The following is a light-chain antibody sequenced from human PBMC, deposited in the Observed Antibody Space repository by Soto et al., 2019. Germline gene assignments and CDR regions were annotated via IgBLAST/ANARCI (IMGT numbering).Light chain of an antibody. J-gene: IGKJ1*01. CDR2: GAS. V-gene: IGKV3-20*01. CDR3: QQYGSSPWT. CDR1: QTISSNY. Sequence: ETVLTQSPGTLSLSPGERATLSCRASQTISSNYFAWYRQTPGQAPRLLIYGASNRATGIADRFSGSGSGTDFTLIISRLEPEDFALYYCQQYGSSPWTFGQGTKVEIK.